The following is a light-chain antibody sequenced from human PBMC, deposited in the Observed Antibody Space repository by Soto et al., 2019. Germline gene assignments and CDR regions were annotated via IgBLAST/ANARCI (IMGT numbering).Light chain of an antibody. CDR1: QSVSSSY. Sequence: EIVFTQSPGTLSLSPGDRATLSCRASQSVSSSYLAWYQQKPGQAPGLLIYAASTRATGIPARFSGSGSGTEFTLTISSLQSEDFAVYYCQQYNDWLAFGGGTKVDIK. J-gene: IGKJ4*01. CDR3: QQYNDWLA. CDR2: AAS. V-gene: IGKV3-15*01.